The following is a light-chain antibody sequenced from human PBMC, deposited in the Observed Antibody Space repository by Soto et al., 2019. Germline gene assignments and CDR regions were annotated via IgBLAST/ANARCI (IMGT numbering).Light chain of an antibody. CDR3: QQYKNWWT. V-gene: IGKV1-16*01. CDR2: AAS. Sequence: DVQVTPSPSSLAASVGARVSIPCRASHDISNYVAWLQQKPGKAPKLLIYAASSLQSGIPSRFSGSGSGTEFTLTISSLQSEDFAVYYCQQYKNWWTFGQGTKVDIK. J-gene: IGKJ1*01. CDR1: HDISNY.